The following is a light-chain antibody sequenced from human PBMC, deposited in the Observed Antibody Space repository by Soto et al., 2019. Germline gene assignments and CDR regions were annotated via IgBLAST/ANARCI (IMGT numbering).Light chain of an antibody. CDR1: SSNIGRNT. V-gene: IGLV1-44*01. CDR3: AGWDDSLNGYV. Sequence: QSALTQPPSASGTPGQRVTISCSGSSSNIGRNTVNWYQHLPGTAPKLLIYSNNQRPSGVPDRFSGSKSGTSASLAISGLQSEDEADYYCAGWDDSLNGYVFGTGTKDNV. J-gene: IGLJ1*01. CDR2: SNN.